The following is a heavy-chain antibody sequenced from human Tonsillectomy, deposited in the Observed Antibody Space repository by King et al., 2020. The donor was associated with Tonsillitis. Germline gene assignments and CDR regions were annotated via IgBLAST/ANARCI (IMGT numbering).Heavy chain of an antibody. CDR2: IYYSGST. D-gene: IGHD3-16*01. J-gene: IGHJ4*02. CDR1: GGSISTYF. V-gene: IGHV4-59*01. Sequence: QLQESGPGLVKPSETLSLTCTVSGGSISTYFWSWIRQPPGKGLEWIGYIYYSGSTNYNPSLKSRVTISVDTSKNQLSLKLSSVSAADTAVYYCARDRGGFADYWGQGTLVTVSS. CDR3: ARDRGGFADY.